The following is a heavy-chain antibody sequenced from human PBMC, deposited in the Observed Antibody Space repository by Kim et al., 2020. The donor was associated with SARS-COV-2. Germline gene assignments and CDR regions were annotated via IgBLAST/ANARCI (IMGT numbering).Heavy chain of an antibody. CDR1: GFTFDDYA. CDR2: ISWNSGSI. CDR3: AKAGYYDYVWGSYSPFDY. D-gene: IGHD3-16*01. Sequence: GGSLRLSCAASGFTFDDYAMHWVRQAPGKGLEWVSGISWNSGSIGYADSVKGRFTISRDNAKNSLYLQMNSLRAEDTALYYCAKAGYYDYVWGSYSPFDYWGQGTLVTVSS. J-gene: IGHJ4*02. V-gene: IGHV3-9*01.